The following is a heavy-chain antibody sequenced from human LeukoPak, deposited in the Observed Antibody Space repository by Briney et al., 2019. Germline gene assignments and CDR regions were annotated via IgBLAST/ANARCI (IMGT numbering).Heavy chain of an antibody. V-gene: IGHV3-23*01. Sequence: PGGSLRLPCAASGFTFRSYAVSWVRQARGKGVEGVSAISGSGGSTYYADSVKGRFTIYRDNSKNTLHLQMYSLRAEDTAVYYCAKDHPPAVAGQRDIDYWGQGTLVTVSS. J-gene: IGHJ4*02. CDR3: AKDHPPAVAGQRDIDY. D-gene: IGHD6-19*01. CDR2: ISGSGGST. CDR1: GFTFRSYA.